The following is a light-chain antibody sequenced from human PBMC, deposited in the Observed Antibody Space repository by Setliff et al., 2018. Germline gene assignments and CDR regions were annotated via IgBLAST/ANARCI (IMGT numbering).Light chain of an antibody. Sequence: QSALTQPASVSGSPGQSITISCTGTSSDIGGYNYVSWYQQHPGKAPKFMIYEVSNRPSGVSNRFSGSKSGNTASLTISGLQAEDGADYYCSSYTSSGTDVFGSGTKGTVL. J-gene: IGLJ1*01. CDR3: SSYTSSGTDV. V-gene: IGLV2-14*01. CDR1: SSDIGGYNY. CDR2: EVS.